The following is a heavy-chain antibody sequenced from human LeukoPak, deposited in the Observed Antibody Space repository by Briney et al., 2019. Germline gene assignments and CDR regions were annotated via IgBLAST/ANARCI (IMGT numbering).Heavy chain of an antibody. V-gene: IGHV1-69*05. Sequence: SVKVSCKASGGTFSSYAISWLRQAPGQGLEWVGGIIPIFGTANYAQKFQGRVTITTDESTSTAYMELSSLRSEDTAVYYCARTGDYAGSSYYYYMDVWGKGTTVTVSS. J-gene: IGHJ6*03. D-gene: IGHD4-17*01. CDR2: IIPIFGTA. CDR3: ARTGDYAGSSYYYYMDV. CDR1: GGTFSSYA.